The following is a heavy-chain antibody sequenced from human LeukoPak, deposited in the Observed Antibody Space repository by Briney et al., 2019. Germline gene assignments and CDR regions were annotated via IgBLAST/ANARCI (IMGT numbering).Heavy chain of an antibody. J-gene: IGHJ5*02. CDR3: ARCPSPGWFDP. V-gene: IGHV4-4*07. Sequence: SETLSLTCTVSGGSLSSYYWSWIRQPAGKGLEWIGRIYTSGSTNYNPSLKTRVTISIDTSKNQFSLRLSSVTAADTAVYYCARCPSPGWFDPWGQGTLVTVSS. CDR1: GGSLSSYY. CDR2: IYTSGST.